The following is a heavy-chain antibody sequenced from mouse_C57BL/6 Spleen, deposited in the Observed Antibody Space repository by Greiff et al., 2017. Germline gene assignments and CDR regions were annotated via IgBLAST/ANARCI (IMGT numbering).Heavy chain of an antibody. J-gene: IGHJ4*01. V-gene: IGHV1-62-2*01. CDR3: ARHEGLDARDY. Sequence: QVQLKQSGAELVKPGASAKLSCKASGYTFTEYTIHWVKQRSGQGLEWIGWFYPGSGSIKYNEKFKDKATLTADKSSNTVYMERSRLTSEGSAVYCCARHEGLDARDYWGQGTSVTVSS. CDR2: FYPGSGSI. CDR1: GYTFTEYT.